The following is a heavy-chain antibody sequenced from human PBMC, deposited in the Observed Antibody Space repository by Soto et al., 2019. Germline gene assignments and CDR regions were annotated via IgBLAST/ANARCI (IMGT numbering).Heavy chain of an antibody. Sequence: QVQLVQSGAEVKKPGASVKVSCKASGYTFTSYGISWVRQAPGQGLEWMGWISAYNGNTNYAQKLQGRVTMTTDTSTSTGYMELRSLRSDDTAVYYCARVGGGYDFWSGYWNWFDPWGQGTLVTVSS. CDR3: ARVGGGYDFWSGYWNWFDP. V-gene: IGHV1-18*04. CDR2: ISAYNGNT. D-gene: IGHD3-3*01. CDR1: GYTFTSYG. J-gene: IGHJ5*02.